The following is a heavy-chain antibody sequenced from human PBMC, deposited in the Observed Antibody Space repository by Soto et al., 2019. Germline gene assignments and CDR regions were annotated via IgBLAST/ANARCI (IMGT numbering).Heavy chain of an antibody. D-gene: IGHD3-22*01. Sequence: QVQLVQSGAEVKKPGSSVKVSCKASGGTFSSYAISWVRQAPGQGLEWMGGIIPIFGTANYAQKFQGRVTITAHESTSTAYMELSSLRSEDTAVYYCASNYYDSSGYYRTPGNYYYYGMDVWGQGTTVTVSS. CDR2: IIPIFGTA. CDR1: GGTFSSYA. J-gene: IGHJ6*02. V-gene: IGHV1-69*01. CDR3: ASNYYDSSGYYRTPGNYYYYGMDV.